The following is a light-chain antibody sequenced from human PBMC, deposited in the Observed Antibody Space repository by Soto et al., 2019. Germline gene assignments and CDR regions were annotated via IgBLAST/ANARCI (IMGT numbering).Light chain of an antibody. CDR3: QQGFSSPWT. V-gene: IGKV1-39*01. CDR1: QTIDNY. CDR2: GAS. Sequence: DIQMTQSPSSLSASVGDRVTINCRANQTIDNYVNWYQLRPGRGPKLLIYGASTLQTGVTSRFSGSGSGTEFALTIDSLQPEDFGTYSCQQGFSSPWTFGQGTKV. J-gene: IGKJ1*01.